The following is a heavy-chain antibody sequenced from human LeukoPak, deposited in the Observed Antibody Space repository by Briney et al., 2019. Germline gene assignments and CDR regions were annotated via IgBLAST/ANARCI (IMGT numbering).Heavy chain of an antibody. Sequence: QPGGSLRLSCTASGFTFSDYWMTWVRQAPGKGLEWVANIKQDGSAKYYVDSVKGRFTISRDNAKNSLYLQMDSLRVEDTATYYCARWRGSTSERSDYGGQGTLVTVSS. CDR3: ARWRGSTSERSDY. D-gene: IGHD2-2*01. CDR2: IKQDGSAK. V-gene: IGHV3-7*01. CDR1: GFTFSDYW. J-gene: IGHJ4*02.